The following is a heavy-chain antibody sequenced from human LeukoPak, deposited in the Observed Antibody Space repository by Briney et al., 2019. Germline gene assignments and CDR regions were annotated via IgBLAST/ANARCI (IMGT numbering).Heavy chain of an antibody. CDR1: GGSISSYY. D-gene: IGHD6-19*01. CDR2: IYYSGST. CDR3: ARAGSGWFPPYYYYGMDV. Sequence: SETLSLTCTVSGGSISSYYWSWIRQPPGKGLEWIGYIYYSGSTNYNPSLKSRVTISVDTSKNQFSLKLSSVTAADTAVYYCARAGSGWFPPYYYYGMDVWGQGTTVTASS. V-gene: IGHV4-59*01. J-gene: IGHJ6*02.